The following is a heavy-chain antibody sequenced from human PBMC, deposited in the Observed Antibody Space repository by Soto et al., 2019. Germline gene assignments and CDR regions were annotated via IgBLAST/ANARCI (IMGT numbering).Heavy chain of an antibody. CDR2: IYYSGST. CDR3: ARGDRVGWFDP. J-gene: IGHJ5*02. Sequence: QVQLQESGPGLVKPSQTLSLTCTVSGGSISSGDYYWSWIRQPPGKGLEWIGYIYYSGSTYYNPSLKRRVTISVDTSTHQLSLKLSSVTAADTAVSYCARGDRVGWFDPWGQGTLVTVSS. D-gene: IGHD1-26*01. V-gene: IGHV4-30-4*01. CDR1: GGSISSGDYY.